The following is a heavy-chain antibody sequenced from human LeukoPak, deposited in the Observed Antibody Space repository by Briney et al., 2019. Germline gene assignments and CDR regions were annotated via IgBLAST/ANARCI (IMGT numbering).Heavy chain of an antibody. V-gene: IGHV4-59*08. J-gene: IGHJ2*01. CDR2: TSDSGSS. CDR3: ARIVRQDGGYLDL. D-gene: IGHD3-16*02. Sequence: SETLSLTCTVSAGSISAYYWTWIRQPPGKGLEWIGYTSDSGSSNYKSSLKRRVSMSVDTSKRQFSLTLTSVTAADTAVYYCARIVRQDGGYLDLWGRGSLVTVSS. CDR1: AGSISAYY.